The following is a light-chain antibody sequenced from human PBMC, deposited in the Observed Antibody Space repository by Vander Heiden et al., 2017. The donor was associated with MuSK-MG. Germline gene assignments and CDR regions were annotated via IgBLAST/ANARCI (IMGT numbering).Light chain of an antibody. CDR2: AAS. J-gene: IGKJ3*01. CDR1: QGISSY. Sequence: DIQLTQSPSFLSASVGDRVTITCRASQGISSYLAWYQQKPGKAPKLLIYAASTLQSGVPSRFSGSGSGTEFTLTISSLQPEDFATYCCQQLNSYPVTFGHGTKVDIK. CDR3: QQLNSYPVT. V-gene: IGKV1-9*01.